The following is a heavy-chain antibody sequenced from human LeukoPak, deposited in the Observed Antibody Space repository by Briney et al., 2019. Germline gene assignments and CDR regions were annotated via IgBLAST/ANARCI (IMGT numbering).Heavy chain of an antibody. CDR1: GFRFSDFS. J-gene: IGHJ4*02. V-gene: IGHV3-21*01. CDR3: ATSFMIRGN. CDR2: IGSSSSHI. Sequence: GGSLRLSCAASGFRFSDFSMNWVRQAPGKGLEWVSSIGSSSSHIYYADSVKGRFTISRDNAKNSLYLQMNSLKAEDTAVYYCATSFMIRGNWGQGTLVTVSS. D-gene: IGHD3-16*01.